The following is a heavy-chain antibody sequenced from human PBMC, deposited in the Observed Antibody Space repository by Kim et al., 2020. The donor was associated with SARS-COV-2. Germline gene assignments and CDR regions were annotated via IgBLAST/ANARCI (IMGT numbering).Heavy chain of an antibody. D-gene: IGHD4-4*01. CDR2: IIPIFGTA. CDR1: GGTFSSYA. J-gene: IGHJ6*02. Sequence: SVKVSCKASGGTFSSYAISWVRQAPGQGLEWMGGIIPIFGTANYAQKFQGRVTITADESTSTAYMELSSLRSEDTAVYYCASRGGSNLLGLYYYGMDVWGQGTTVTVSS. V-gene: IGHV1-69*13. CDR3: ASRGGSNLLGLYYYGMDV.